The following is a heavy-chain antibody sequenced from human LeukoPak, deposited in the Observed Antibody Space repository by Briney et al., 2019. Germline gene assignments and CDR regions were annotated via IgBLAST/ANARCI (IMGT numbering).Heavy chain of an antibody. J-gene: IGHJ6*02. D-gene: IGHD6-19*01. CDR2: INHSGST. V-gene: IGHV4-34*01. CDR3: ARSLLGSSGWYYYYGMDV. CDR1: GGSFSGYY. Sequence: PETLSLTCAVYGGSFSGYYWSWIRQPPGKGLEWIGEINHSGSTNYNPSLKSRVTISVDTSKNQFSLKLSSVTAADTAVYYCARSLLGSSGWYYYYGMDVWGQGTTVTVSS.